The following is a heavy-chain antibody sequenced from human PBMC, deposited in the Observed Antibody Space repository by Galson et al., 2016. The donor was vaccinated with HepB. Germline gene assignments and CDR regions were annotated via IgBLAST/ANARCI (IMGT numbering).Heavy chain of an antibody. V-gene: IGHV1-69*04. Sequence: SVKVSCKASGGTFSSYSFSWLRQISGLGLEWMGKTTPVLGIADYSQKFQGRLTISADTSTSTVYMELSSLRSEDTAVYYCAKVGSGYSGYDLFDPWGQGTLVTVST. D-gene: IGHD5-12*01. J-gene: IGHJ5*02. CDR3: AKVGSGYSGYDLFDP. CDR2: TTPVLGIA. CDR1: GGTFSSYS.